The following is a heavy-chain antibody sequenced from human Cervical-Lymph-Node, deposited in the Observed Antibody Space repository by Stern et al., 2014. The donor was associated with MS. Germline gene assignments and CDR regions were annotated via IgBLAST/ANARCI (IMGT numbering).Heavy chain of an antibody. CDR2: ISYSGNT. Sequence: QVQLQESGPGLVKPSQTLSLTCTVSGGSISSDGDYWNWIRQLPGKGLEWIGYISYSGNTYNNPSLKSRVTISVDTSKNHFSLKLSSVTAADTAVYYCARDGPQVGAGSFDIWGRGTMVTVYS. CDR3: ARDGPQVGAGSFDI. V-gene: IGHV4-31*03. J-gene: IGHJ3*02. D-gene: IGHD1-26*01. CDR1: GGSISSDGDY.